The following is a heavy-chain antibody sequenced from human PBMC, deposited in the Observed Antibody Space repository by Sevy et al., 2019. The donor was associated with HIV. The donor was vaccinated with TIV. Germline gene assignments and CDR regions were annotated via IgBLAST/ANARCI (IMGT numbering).Heavy chain of an antibody. J-gene: IGHJ5*02. D-gene: IGHD2-2*01. CDR3: ARQGTDIVVVPAAEKKTELNWFDP. CDR1: GGSISSSSYY. CDR2: IYYSGST. Sequence: SETLSLTCTVSGGSISSSSYYWGWIRQPPGKGLEWIGSIYYSGSTYYNPSLKRRVTISVDTSKNQFSLKLSSVTAADTAVYYCARQGTDIVVVPAAEKKTELNWFDPWGQGTLVTVSS. V-gene: IGHV4-39*01.